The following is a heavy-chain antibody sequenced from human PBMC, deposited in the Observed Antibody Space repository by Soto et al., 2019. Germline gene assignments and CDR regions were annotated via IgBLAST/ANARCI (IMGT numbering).Heavy chain of an antibody. V-gene: IGHV1-46*01. CDR2: VNPSGGHT. D-gene: IGHD2-21*02. Sequence: QVQLMQSGAEVKKPGASVKVSCKASGDTFTEYYIHWVRQAPGQGLEWMGTVNPSGGHTTYAQHCLGRVTLTXEXATXTPYVELTSLTAEDTAVYYCARGGNVVVVTAALDYWGQGTLVTVSS. CDR3: ARGGNVVVVTAALDY. J-gene: IGHJ4*02. CDR1: GDTFTEYY.